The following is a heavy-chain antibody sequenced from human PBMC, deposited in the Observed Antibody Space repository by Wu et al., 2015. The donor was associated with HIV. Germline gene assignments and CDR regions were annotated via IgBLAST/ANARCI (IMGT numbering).Heavy chain of an antibody. D-gene: IGHD5-12*01. J-gene: IGHJ6*02. CDR2: INPLFGTT. CDR1: GAGFISYA. Sequence: QAQLVQFGAEVKKPGSSVKITCKASGAGFISYAVSWVRQAPGQGLEWMGGINPLFGTTKHAQRFQDRVKFTTDESKSTVYMELSSLRSEDTAVYYCARNTDSVATSLYSLGVWGQGTTVTVSS. CDR3: ARNTDSVATSLYSLGV. V-gene: IGHV1-69*05.